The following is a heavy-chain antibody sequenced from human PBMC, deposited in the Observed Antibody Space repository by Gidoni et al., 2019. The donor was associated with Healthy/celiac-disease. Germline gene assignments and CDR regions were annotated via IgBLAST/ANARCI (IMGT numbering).Heavy chain of an antibody. V-gene: IGHV4-39*07. Sequence: QLQLQESGPGLVKPSETLSLTCTVSGRSISSSSYYWGWIRQPPGKGLEWIGSIYYSGSTYYNPSLKSRVTISVDTSKNQFSLKLSSVTAADTAVYYCARVVGYCSSTSCEGGWFDPWGQGTLVTVSS. CDR2: IYYSGST. D-gene: IGHD2-2*01. CDR3: ARVVGYCSSTSCEGGWFDP. J-gene: IGHJ5*02. CDR1: GRSISSSSYY.